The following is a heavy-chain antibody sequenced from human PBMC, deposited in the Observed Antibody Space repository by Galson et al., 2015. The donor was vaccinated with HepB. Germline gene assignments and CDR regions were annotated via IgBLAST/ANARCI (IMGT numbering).Heavy chain of an antibody. D-gene: IGHD1-14*01. V-gene: IGHV1-69*13. J-gene: IGHJ3*02. CDR1: GGTFSSYA. CDR3: ARPSSTEPSSDAFDI. CDR2: IIPIFGTA. Sequence: SVKVSCKASGGTFSSYAISWVRQAPGQGLEWMGGIIPIFGTANYAQKFQGRVTITADESTSTVYMELSSLRSEDTAVYYCARPSSTEPSSDAFDIWGQGTMVTVSS.